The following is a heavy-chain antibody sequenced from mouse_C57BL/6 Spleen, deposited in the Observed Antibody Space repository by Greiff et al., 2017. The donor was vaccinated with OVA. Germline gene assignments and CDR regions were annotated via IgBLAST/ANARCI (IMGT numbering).Heavy chain of an antibody. J-gene: IGHJ3*01. CDR3: ASDLRGFAD. V-gene: IGHV14-2*01. D-gene: IGHD1-1*01. Sequence: EVKLVESGAELVKPGASVKLSCTASGFNITDYYMPWVKQRTEQGLEWIGRIDPEDGETKYAPKFHGKATITADTTSNTAYLQLSSLTSEDTAVYYCASDLRGFADWGQGTLVTVSA. CDR1: GFNITDYY. CDR2: IDPEDGET.